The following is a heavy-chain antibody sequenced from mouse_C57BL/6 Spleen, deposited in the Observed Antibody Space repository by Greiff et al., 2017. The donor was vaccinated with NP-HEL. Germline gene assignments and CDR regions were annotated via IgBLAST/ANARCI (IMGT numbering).Heavy chain of an antibody. Sequence: VQLKESGAELVRPGASVKLSCTASGFNIKDDYMHWVKQRPEQGLEWIGWIDPENGDTEYASKFQGKATITADTSSNTAYLQLSSLTSEDTAVYYCTTSPYYYGSSRYFDYWGQGTTLTVSS. CDR2: IDPENGDT. V-gene: IGHV14-4*01. CDR3: TTSPYYYGSSRYFDY. J-gene: IGHJ2*01. D-gene: IGHD1-1*01. CDR1: GFNIKDDY.